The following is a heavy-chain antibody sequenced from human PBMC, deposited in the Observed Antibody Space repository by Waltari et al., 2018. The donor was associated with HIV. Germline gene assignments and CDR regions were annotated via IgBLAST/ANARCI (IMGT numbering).Heavy chain of an antibody. CDR1: GITFSNYG. D-gene: IGHD3-10*01. J-gene: IGHJ6*02. Sequence: EVRLVESGGALVQPGESLRLSCAASGITFSNYGMHWVRHAPGKGLVAVHRINTDRTDATHAAYVEGRFTISRHSATNTLDVQMNSLKADDTAVYGCARGNVFLRSGEVANAGRDVWGQGTMVTGSS. CDR3: ARGNVFLRSGEVANAGRDV. CDR2: INTDRTDA. V-gene: IGHV3-74*01.